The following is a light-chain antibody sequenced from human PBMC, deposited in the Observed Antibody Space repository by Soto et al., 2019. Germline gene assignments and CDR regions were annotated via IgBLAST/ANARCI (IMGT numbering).Light chain of an antibody. CDR2: YAS. V-gene: IGKV3-15*01. CDR1: QSVSNN. CDR3: QQYNDWPPIT. J-gene: IGKJ5*01. Sequence: EIMMTQSPATLSVSPGERATLSCRASQSVSNNLAWFQQKPGQAPRLLIYYASTRATGIPARFSGSGSGTEFTLTISSLQSEDFALYYCQQYNDWPPITFGQGTRLEIK.